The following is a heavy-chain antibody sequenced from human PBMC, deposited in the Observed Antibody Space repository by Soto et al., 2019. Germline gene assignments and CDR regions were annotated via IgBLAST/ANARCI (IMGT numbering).Heavy chain of an antibody. Sequence: GESLKISCQGSGYSFSSYWIGWVRQMPGKGLEWMGSIYPGDSDTKYSPSFQGQVTFSADKSFNTAYLQWSSLKSSDTAVYYCARRMGPTLDLEYWGQGTLVTVSS. V-gene: IGHV5-51*01. CDR1: GYSFSSYW. CDR2: IYPGDSDT. J-gene: IGHJ4*02. CDR3: ARRMGPTLDLEY. D-gene: IGHD1-26*01.